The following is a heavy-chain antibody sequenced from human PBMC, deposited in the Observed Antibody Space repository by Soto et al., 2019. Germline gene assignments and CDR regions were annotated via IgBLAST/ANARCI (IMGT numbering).Heavy chain of an antibody. CDR3: ARVGYGDPDY. D-gene: IGHD4-17*01. J-gene: IGHJ4*02. CDR2: TYYTGST. CDR1: GGSISSSSYY. Sequence: QLQLQESVPGLVKPSETLSLTCTVSGGSISSSSYYWGWIRQPPGKRLEWIGSTYYTGSTYYNPSLKSRVTISVDTSKTHFSLKLSSVTAAATAVYYCARVGYGDPDYWGQGTLVTVSS. V-gene: IGHV4-39*02.